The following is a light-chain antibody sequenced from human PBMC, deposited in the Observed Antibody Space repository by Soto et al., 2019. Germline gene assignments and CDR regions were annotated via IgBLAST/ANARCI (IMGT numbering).Light chain of an antibody. CDR2: EVS. Sequence: QSVLTQPASVSGSPGQSITISCTGTSSDVGAYDYVSWYQQHPDKAPKLMIYEVSNRPSGVPDRFSGSKSGTSASLAISGLRSEDEADYYCAAWDDSLSGYVFGTGTKVTVL. J-gene: IGLJ1*01. CDR1: SSDVGAYDY. V-gene: IGLV2-14*03. CDR3: AAWDDSLSGYV.